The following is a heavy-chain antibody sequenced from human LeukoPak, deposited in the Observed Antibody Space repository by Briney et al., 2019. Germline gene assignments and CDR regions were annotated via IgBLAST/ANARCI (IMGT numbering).Heavy chain of an antibody. CDR1: GGSISTYY. V-gene: IGHV4-59*01. D-gene: IGHD6-19*01. CDR3: ARAFSAWPHAF. J-gene: IGHJ3*01. CDR2: ISYSGTT. Sequence: PSETLSLTCTVSGGSISTYYWSWVRQPPGKGLEWLGHISYSGTTTYSPPLESRVTISLDTSKNQFSLRLTSLTAADTAVYYCARAFSAWPHAFWGQGTMVSVSS.